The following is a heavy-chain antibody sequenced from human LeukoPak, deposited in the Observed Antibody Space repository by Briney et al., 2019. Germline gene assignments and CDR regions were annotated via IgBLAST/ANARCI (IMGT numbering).Heavy chain of an antibody. V-gene: IGHV1-2*02. CDR3: ARVRDWFDP. D-gene: IGHD3-10*01. J-gene: IGHJ5*01. CDR1: GYTFTGYY. Sequence: ASVKVSCKASGYTFTGYYMHWVRQAPGQGLEWMGWINPNSGGTNYAQKFQGRVTMTRDMSTSTVYMELSSLRSEDTAVYYCARVRDWFDPWGQGTLVTVSS. CDR2: INPNSGGT.